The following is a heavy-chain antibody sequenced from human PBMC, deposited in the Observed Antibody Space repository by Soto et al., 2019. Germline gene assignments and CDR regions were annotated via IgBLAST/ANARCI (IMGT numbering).Heavy chain of an antibody. CDR3: ARDSSSSSLTDYYHYGMAV. J-gene: IGHJ6*02. CDR1: GFTFSSYS. D-gene: IGHD6-6*01. V-gene: IGHV3-23*01. Sequence: PGGSLRLSCAASGFTFSSYSMSWVRQAPGKGLEWVSAISGSGGSTYYADSVKGRFTISRDNSKNTLYLQMNSLRAEDTAVYYWARDSSSSSLTDYYHYGMAVWGQGTTVTVSS. CDR2: ISGSGGST.